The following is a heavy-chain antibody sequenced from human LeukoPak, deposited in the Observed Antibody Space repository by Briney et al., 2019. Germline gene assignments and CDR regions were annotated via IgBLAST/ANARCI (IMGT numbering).Heavy chain of an antibody. CDR2: IYPGDSDT. V-gene: IGHV5-51*01. Sequence: GESLKISCKGSGYSFTSYWIVWVRQMPGKGLEWMGIIYPGDSDTRYSPSFQGQVTISADKSISTAYLQWSSLKASDTAMYYCARALGYCSSTSSCAFDIWGQGTMVTVSP. CDR1: GYSFTSYW. J-gene: IGHJ3*02. CDR3: ARALGYCSSTSSCAFDI. D-gene: IGHD2-2*01.